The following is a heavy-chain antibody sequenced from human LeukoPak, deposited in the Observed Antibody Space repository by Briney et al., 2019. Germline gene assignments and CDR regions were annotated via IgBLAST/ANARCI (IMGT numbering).Heavy chain of an antibody. CDR1: GGSISSSSYY. CDR2: IYYSGGT. D-gene: IGHD2-2*02. CDR3: ARDVCSSTSCYNYDY. J-gene: IGHJ4*02. V-gene: IGHV4-39*07. Sequence: PSETLSLTCTVSGGSISSSSYYWGWIRQPPGKGLEWIGSIYYSGGTYYNPSLKSRVTISVDTSKNQFSLKLSSVTAADTAVYYRARDVCSSTSCYNYDYWGQGTLVTVSS.